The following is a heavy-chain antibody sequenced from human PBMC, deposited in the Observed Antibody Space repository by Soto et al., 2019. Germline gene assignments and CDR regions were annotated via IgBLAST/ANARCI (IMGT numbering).Heavy chain of an antibody. CDR1: GFTFSSYS. D-gene: IGHD3-3*01. V-gene: IGHV3-21*01. CDR2: ISSSSSYI. Sequence: EVQLVESGGGLVKPGGSLRLSLSASGFTFSSYSINWVPQAPGKGLEWVSSISSSSSYIYYADSVKGRFTISRDNAKNSLYLQMNSLRAEDTAVYYCARDGVRFLEWLTPYGMDVWGQGTTVTVSS. J-gene: IGHJ6*02. CDR3: ARDGVRFLEWLTPYGMDV.